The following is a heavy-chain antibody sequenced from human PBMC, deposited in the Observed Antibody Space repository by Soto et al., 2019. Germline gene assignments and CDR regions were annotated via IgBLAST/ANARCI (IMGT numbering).Heavy chain of an antibody. CDR2: IWYDGSNK. V-gene: IGHV3-33*01. CDR3: ARYTYSTSWDLSIHY. J-gene: IGHJ4*02. Sequence: QVQLVESGGGVVQPGRSLRLSCAASGFTFSSYGMHWVRQAPGKGLEWVSVIWYDGSNKYYADSVKGRFTISRDNSKNTLYMQMNSLKTEDTSVYYCARYTYSTSWDLSIHYWGQGPLVTVPS. D-gene: IGHD6-13*01. CDR1: GFTFSSYG.